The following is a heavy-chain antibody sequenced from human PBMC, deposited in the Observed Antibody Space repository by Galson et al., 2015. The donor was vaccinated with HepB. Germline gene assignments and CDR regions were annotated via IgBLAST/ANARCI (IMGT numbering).Heavy chain of an antibody. CDR1: GFTFSSYA. D-gene: IGHD6-13*01. V-gene: IGHV3-30-3*01. CDR3: AREREGEIAAEYYFDY. Sequence: SLRLSCAASGFTFSSYAMHWVRQAPGKGLEWVAVISYDGSNKYYADSVKGRFTISRDNSKNTLYLQMNSLRAEDTAVYYCAREREGEIAAEYYFDYWGQGTLVTVSS. CDR2: ISYDGSNK. J-gene: IGHJ4*02.